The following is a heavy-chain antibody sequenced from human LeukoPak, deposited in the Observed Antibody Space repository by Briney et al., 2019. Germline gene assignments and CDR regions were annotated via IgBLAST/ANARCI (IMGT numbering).Heavy chain of an antibody. CDR2: IYTSGST. CDR3: ARGPPPDFDC. V-gene: IGHV4-61*02. CDR1: GGSISSGSYY. Sequence: SETLSLTCTVSGGSISSGSYYWSWIRQPAGKGLEWIGRIYTSGSTDYNPSLKSRVTMSVDTSKNQFSLKLSSVTAADTAVYYCARGPPPDFDCWGQGTLVTVSS. J-gene: IGHJ4*02.